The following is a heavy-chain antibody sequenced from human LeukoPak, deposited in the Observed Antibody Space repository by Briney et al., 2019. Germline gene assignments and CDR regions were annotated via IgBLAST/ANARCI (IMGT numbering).Heavy chain of an antibody. CDR1: GDSVSSNSAA. V-gene: IGHV6-1*01. CDR2: QYYRSKWYN. Sequence: SQTLSLTCAISGDSVSSNSAAWNWIRQSPSRALKCLERQYYRSKWYNDYAVSVKGRITINPDTSKNQFSLHLNSVTPEDTAVYYCARGKWELLSHYWCFDLWGRGTLVTVSS. J-gene: IGHJ2*01. CDR3: ARGKWELLSHYWCFDL. D-gene: IGHD1-26*01.